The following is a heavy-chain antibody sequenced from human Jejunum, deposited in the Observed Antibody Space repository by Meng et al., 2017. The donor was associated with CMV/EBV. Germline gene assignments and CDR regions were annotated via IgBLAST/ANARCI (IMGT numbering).Heavy chain of an antibody. CDR1: GGSISRANW. CDR3: TTGSAYSPPGQFHQ. D-gene: IGHD3-22*01. Sequence: QLQLQESGPGLVKPSGTLSLTCAVSGGSISRANWWTWVRQTPGKGLEWIGEVYRGGNAMYNPSLQSRLTISVDDSMNQVSLRLRSVTAADTAMYYCTTGSAYSPPGQFHQWGQGTLVTVSS. CDR2: VYRGGNA. J-gene: IGHJ4*02. V-gene: IGHV4-4*02.